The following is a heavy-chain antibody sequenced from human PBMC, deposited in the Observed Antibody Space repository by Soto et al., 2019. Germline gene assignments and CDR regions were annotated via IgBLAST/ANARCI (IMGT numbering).Heavy chain of an antibody. J-gene: IGHJ6*02. D-gene: IGHD2-21*01. CDR3: ARDLYSAYGMDV. CDR2: ISSSGSAI. Sequence: GGSLRLSCAASGFIFSYYEMNWVRQAPGKGLEWISYISSSGSAIYYADSMKGRFTISRDNAESSLYLLMNSLRAEDTAVYYCARDLYSAYGMDVSGQGTTVTVSS. V-gene: IGHV3-48*03. CDR1: GFIFSYYE.